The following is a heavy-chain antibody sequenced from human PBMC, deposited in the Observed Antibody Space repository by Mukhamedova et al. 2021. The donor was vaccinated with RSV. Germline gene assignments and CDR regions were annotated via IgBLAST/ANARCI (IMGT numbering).Heavy chain of an antibody. Sequence: GLELIGEINHSGSTNYNPSLTSRVTISVDTSKNQFSLKLSSVTAADTAVYYCARDVQYAFDIWGQGTMVTVSS. V-gene: IGHV4-34*01. CDR3: ARDVQYAFDI. D-gene: IGHD6-6*01. J-gene: IGHJ3*02. CDR2: INHSGST.